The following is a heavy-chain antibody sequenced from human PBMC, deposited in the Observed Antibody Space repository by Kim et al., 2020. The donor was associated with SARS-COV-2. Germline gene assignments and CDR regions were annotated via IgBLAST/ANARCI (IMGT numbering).Heavy chain of an antibody. Sequence: VKGRFTISRDNSKNTLYLQMNSLRAEDTAVYYCAKSPVTYSSGWIMYFDYWGQGTLVTVSS. CDR3: AKSPVTYSSGWIMYFDY. V-gene: IGHV3-23*01. D-gene: IGHD6-19*01. J-gene: IGHJ4*02.